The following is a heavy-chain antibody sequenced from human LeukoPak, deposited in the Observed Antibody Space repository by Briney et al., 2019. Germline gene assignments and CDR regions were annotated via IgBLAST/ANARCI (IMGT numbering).Heavy chain of an antibody. Sequence: GGSLTLSCAASGFTFSSYGMHWVRQAPGKGLEWVAVIWYDGSNKYYADSVKGRFTISRDNSKNTLYLQMNSLRAEDTAVYYCAREGVRMGYYYYGMDVWGQGTTVTVSS. CDR2: IWYDGSNK. CDR1: GFTFSSYG. V-gene: IGHV3-33*01. J-gene: IGHJ6*02. D-gene: IGHD2-8*01. CDR3: AREGVRMGYYYYGMDV.